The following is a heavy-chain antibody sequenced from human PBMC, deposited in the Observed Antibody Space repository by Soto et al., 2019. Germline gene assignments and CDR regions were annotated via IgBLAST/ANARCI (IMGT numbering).Heavy chain of an antibody. Sequence: GGSLRLSCAASGFSFSNAWMNWVRQAPGKGLEWVGRIKSKTDDRTTDFAAPMKGRFTISRDDSKNTLYLQINSLKTEDTAVYYCTTRLLHPYPSSGYYYVDYWGQGTLVTVSS. CDR3: TTRLLHPYPSSGYYYVDY. D-gene: IGHD3-22*01. CDR2: IKSKTDDRTT. J-gene: IGHJ4*02. V-gene: IGHV3-15*01. CDR1: GFSFSNAW.